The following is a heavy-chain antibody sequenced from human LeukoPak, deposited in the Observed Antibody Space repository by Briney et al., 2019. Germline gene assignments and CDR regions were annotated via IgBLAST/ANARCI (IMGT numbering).Heavy chain of an antibody. D-gene: IGHD5-24*01. J-gene: IGHJ4*02. CDR2: IKQDGGEM. CDR1: GFTFSSYA. V-gene: IGHV3-7*01. Sequence: PGGSLRLSCAASGFTFSSYAMSWVRQAPDKGLEWVANIKQDGGEMYYVDSLKGRFTISRDNAKNSLYLQINSLRAEDTAVYYCARGWLQLDYWGQGALVTVSS. CDR3: ARGWLQLDY.